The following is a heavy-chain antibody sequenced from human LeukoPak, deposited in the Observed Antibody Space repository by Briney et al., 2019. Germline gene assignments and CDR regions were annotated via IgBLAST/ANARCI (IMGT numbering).Heavy chain of an antibody. J-gene: IGHJ4*02. Sequence: SETLSLTCTVSGGSISSYYWSWIRQPPGKGLEWIGYIYYSGSTNYNPSLKSRVTISVDTSKNQFSLKLSSVTAADTAVYYCARARITMVRGVISYFDYWGQGTPVTVSS. V-gene: IGHV4-59*01. D-gene: IGHD3-10*01. CDR3: ARARITMVRGVISYFDY. CDR2: IYYSGST. CDR1: GGSISSYY.